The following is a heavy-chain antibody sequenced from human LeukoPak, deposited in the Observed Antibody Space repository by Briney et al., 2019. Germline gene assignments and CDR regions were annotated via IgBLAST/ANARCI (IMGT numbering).Heavy chain of an antibody. CDR3: ARVPRSYYYYYYMDV. CDR1: GYTFTSYD. Sequence: ASVKVSCKASGYTFTSYDINWVRQATGQGLEWMGWMNPNSGNTGYAQKFQGRVTMTRNTSINTAYIELSSLRSEDTAVYYCARVPRSYYYYYYMDVWGKGTTVTVSS. J-gene: IGHJ6*03. CDR2: MNPNSGNT. V-gene: IGHV1-8*01.